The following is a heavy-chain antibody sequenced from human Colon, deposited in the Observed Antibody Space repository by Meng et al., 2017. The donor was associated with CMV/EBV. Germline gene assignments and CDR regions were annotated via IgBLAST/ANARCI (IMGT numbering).Heavy chain of an antibody. Sequence: QWQLRTFGAGVKEPGAAVKVSCKTSGYTFSDYYMHWVRQAPGQGLEWMGWIRSDGSATNYAQKFRGRVTMTRDASVSTAYMELSGLTSDDTAVYFCVRSSGWSLFDYWGPGALVTVSS. J-gene: IGHJ4*02. CDR2: IRSDGSAT. CDR3: VRSSGWSLFDY. D-gene: IGHD6-19*01. CDR1: GYTFSDYY. V-gene: IGHV1-2*02.